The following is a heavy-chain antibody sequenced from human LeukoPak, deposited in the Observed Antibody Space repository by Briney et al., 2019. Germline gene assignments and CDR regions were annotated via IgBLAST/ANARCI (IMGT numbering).Heavy chain of an antibody. CDR2: ISYTGST. D-gene: IGHD3-3*01. CDR3: ARAQYYDFWSGYYARTGFDY. CDR1: GGSISRYY. Sequence: SETLSLTCTVSGGSISRYYWSWIRQPPGKGLEWIGYISYTGSTTYNSSLKSRVTISVDTSKNQFSLKLSSVTAADTAVYYCARAQYYDFWSGYYARTGFDYWGQGTLVTVSS. J-gene: IGHJ4*02. V-gene: IGHV4-59*12.